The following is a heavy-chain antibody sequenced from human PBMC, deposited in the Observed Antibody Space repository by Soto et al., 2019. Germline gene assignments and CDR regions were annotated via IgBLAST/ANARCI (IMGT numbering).Heavy chain of an antibody. CDR2: INPNVGGT. D-gene: IGHD3-16*01. J-gene: IGHJ1*01. CDR3: ARGGREVPRIPYDT. Sequence: QVQLVQSGAEVKKPGASVYVSCKASGYTFTDYYVHWVRQAPGQVLEWMGWINPNVGGTNYARKFQGRFTMTRDTSLSTVYMKLTRLSPDDTAIYYCARGGREVPRIPYDTWGQGTRVTVSS. V-gene: IGHV1-2*02. CDR1: GYTFTDYY.